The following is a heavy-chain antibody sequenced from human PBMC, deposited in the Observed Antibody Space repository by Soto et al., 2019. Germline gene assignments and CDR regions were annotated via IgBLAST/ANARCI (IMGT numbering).Heavy chain of an antibody. CDR3: ARDQVAKWAPGSAMVNYYYGMDA. CDR2: ISVDDGDT. Sequence: QVQLVQSGAEVKKPGASVKVSCKASGYTFTSHGISWVRQAPGQGLEWMGWISVDDGDTNYAQNFQGRVTMSTDTSTSTAYMEMRSLRSDDTAVYYCARDQVAKWAPGSAMVNYYYGMDAWGQGTTVTVSS. CDR1: GYTFTSHG. D-gene: IGHD5-18*01. V-gene: IGHV1-18*04. J-gene: IGHJ6*02.